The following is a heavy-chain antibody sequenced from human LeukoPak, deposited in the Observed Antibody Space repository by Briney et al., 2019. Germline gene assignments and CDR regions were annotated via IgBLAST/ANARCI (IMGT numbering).Heavy chain of an antibody. CDR2: IDPDSGGT. V-gene: IGHV1-2*02. Sequence: GASVKVSCKASGYTFTDYYIHWVRQAPGQGLEWMGCIDPDSGGTKYAQKLQGRVTMTRDTSISTAYMELSGLRSDDTAIYYCARLKGEFDYWGQGTQVTVSA. CDR3: ARLKGEFDY. CDR1: GYTFTDYY. J-gene: IGHJ4*02.